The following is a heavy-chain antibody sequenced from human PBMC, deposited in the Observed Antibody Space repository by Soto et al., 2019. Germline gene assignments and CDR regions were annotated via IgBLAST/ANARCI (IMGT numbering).Heavy chain of an antibody. J-gene: IGHJ6*02. V-gene: IGHV3-7*03. D-gene: IGHD3-3*01. CDR2: IKQDGSEK. Sequence: GGSLRLSCAASGFTFSSYWMSWVRQAPGKGLEWVANIKQDGSEKYYVDSVKGRFTISRDNAKNSLYLQMNSLRAEDTAVYYCARDPTIFGVVLGMDVWGQGTTVTVSS. CDR1: GFTFSSYW. CDR3: ARDPTIFGVVLGMDV.